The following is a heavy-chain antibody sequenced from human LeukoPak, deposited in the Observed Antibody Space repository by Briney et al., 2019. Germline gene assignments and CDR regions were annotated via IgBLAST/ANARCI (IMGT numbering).Heavy chain of an antibody. CDR2: MNPNSGNT. CDR3: ARGQEQWLVRSWFDP. J-gene: IGHJ5*02. Sequence: APVKVSCKASGYTFTSYDINWVRQATGQGLEWMGWMNPNSGNTGYAQKFQGRVTMTMNTSISTAYMELSSLRSEDTAVYYCARGQEQWLVRSWFDPWGQGTLVTVSS. CDR1: GYTFTSYD. D-gene: IGHD6-19*01. V-gene: IGHV1-8*01.